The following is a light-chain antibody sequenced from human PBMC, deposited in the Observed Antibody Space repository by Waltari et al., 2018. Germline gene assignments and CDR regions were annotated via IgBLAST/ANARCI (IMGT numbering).Light chain of an antibody. CDR3: QSYDSSLRGPVV. J-gene: IGLJ2*01. Sequence: QSVLTQPPSVSGAPGQRITISCSGSRSNIGAGYDVPCYQQLPGTAPKLLIYGDNNRPSGVPDRFSGSKSGTSASLAISGLQAEDEADYYCQSYDSSLRGPVVFGGGTTLTVL. CDR2: GDN. CDR1: RSNIGAGYD. V-gene: IGLV1-40*01.